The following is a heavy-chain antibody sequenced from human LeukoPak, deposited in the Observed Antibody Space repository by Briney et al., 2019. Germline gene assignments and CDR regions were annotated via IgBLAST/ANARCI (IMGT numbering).Heavy chain of an antibody. Sequence: SETLSLTCTVPGGSISSSSYCWGWIRQPPGKGLEWIGSIYYSGSTYYNPSLKSRVTISVDTSKNQFSLKLSSVTAADTAVYYCARWDSSSWYRDYWGQGTLVTVSS. D-gene: IGHD6-13*01. V-gene: IGHV4-39*01. CDR3: ARWDSSSWYRDY. CDR1: GGSISSSSYC. J-gene: IGHJ4*02. CDR2: IYYSGST.